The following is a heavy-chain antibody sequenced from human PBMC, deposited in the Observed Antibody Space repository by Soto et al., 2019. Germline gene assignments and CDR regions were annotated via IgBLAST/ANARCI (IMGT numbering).Heavy chain of an antibody. D-gene: IGHD6-6*01. CDR3: ARSEYSSSSQNWFDP. CDR2: IYYSGST. Sequence: SETLSLTCTVSGGSISRSSYYWGWIRQPPGKGLEWIGSIYYSGSTYYNPSLKSRVTISVDTSKNQFSLKLSSVTAADTAVYYCARSEYSSSSQNWFDPWGQGTLVTVSS. J-gene: IGHJ5*02. CDR1: GGSISRSSYY. V-gene: IGHV4-39*01.